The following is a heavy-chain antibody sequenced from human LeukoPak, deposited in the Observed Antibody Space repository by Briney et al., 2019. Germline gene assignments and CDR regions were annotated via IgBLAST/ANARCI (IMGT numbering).Heavy chain of an antibody. J-gene: IGHJ4*02. Sequence: SETLSLTCAVSGGSISSGDYSWSWIRQPPGQGLEWIGYIYHSGSTYYNPSLKSRVTISVDRSRNQFSLKLSSVTAADTAVYYCARVWSSFPYYFDYWGQGTLVTVSS. D-gene: IGHD1-26*01. V-gene: IGHV4-30-2*01. CDR3: ARVWSSFPYYFDY. CDR1: GGSISSGDYS. CDR2: IYHSGST.